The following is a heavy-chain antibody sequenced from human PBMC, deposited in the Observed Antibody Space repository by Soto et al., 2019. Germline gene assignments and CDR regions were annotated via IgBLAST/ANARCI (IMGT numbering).Heavy chain of an antibody. CDR1: GFSLSTNGAG. J-gene: IGHJ4*02. Sequence: SGPTLVNPTQTLTLTCSFSGFSLSTNGAGVGWIRQPPGKALEWLALIYWDDDKRYSPSLKSRLTITKDTSKNQVVLTMTNMDPVDTATYYCAHRLAVAGQFDYWGQGTLVTVSS. D-gene: IGHD6-19*01. CDR3: AHRLAVAGQFDY. CDR2: IYWDDDK. V-gene: IGHV2-5*02.